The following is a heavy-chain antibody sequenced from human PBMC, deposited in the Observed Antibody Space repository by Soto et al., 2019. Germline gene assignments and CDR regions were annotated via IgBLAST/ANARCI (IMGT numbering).Heavy chain of an antibody. V-gene: IGHV4-39*01. Sequence: QLQLQESGPGLVKPSETLSLTCTVSGGSISSNNYFWGWIRQPPGKGLEWIGSISYSGSTYYTPSLKSRVTISVDTSKNQFSLKLSSVTAADTAVYYCARHADLYYFDYWGQGTLVTVSS. CDR1: GGSISSNNYF. CDR2: ISYSGST. J-gene: IGHJ4*02. CDR3: ARHADLYYFDY.